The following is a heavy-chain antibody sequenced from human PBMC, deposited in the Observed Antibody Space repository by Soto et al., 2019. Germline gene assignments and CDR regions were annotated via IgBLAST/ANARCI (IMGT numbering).Heavy chain of an antibody. D-gene: IGHD6-13*01. CDR2: IYNGGST. CDR1: GFTVSSNY. V-gene: IGHV3-53*04. Sequence: GGSLRLSCAASGFTVSSNYMSWVRQAPGKGLEWVAVIYNGGSTYYEDSLKGRITISRHNSKNKMYRQMNSLRAEDTAAYYCARAELAAAGKGGALDIWGQGTMVTVSS. CDR3: ARAELAAAGKGGALDI. J-gene: IGHJ3*02.